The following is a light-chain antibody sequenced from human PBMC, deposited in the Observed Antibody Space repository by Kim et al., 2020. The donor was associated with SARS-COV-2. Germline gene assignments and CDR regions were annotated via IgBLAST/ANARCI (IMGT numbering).Light chain of an antibody. J-gene: IGLJ1*01. CDR1: SSNIGAGYD. CDR2: GNS. CDR3: QSYDSSLSGSRV. V-gene: IGLV1-40*01. Sequence: VTISCTGSSSNIGAGYDVHWYQQLPGTAPKLLIYGNSNRPSGVPDRFSGSKSGTSASLAITGLQAEDEADYYCQSYDSSLSGSRVFGTGTKVTVL.